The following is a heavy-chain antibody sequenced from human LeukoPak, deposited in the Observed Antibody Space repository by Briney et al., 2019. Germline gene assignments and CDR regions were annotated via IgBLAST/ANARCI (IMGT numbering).Heavy chain of an antibody. Sequence: PGGSLRHSCAASGFTFSSYGMHWVRQAPGKGLEWVAFIRYDGSNKYYADSVKGRFTISRDNSKNTLYLQMNSLRAEDTAVYYCAKDSDIVASYFDYWGQGTLVTVSS. CDR2: IRYDGSNK. J-gene: IGHJ4*02. V-gene: IGHV3-30*02. CDR1: GFTFSSYG. CDR3: AKDSDIVASYFDY. D-gene: IGHD5-12*01.